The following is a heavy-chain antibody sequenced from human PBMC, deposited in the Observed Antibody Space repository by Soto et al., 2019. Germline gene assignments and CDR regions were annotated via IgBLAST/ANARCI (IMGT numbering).Heavy chain of an antibody. Sequence: GGSLRLSCTASGFTFNRYAMSWVRQAPGKGLEWVSVIRISSEKLSYAESVKGRFTISTDNAKNILYLQMNSLRAEDTAVYYCARDKHYAFDIWGQGTMVTVSS. CDR1: GFTFNRYA. V-gene: IGHV3-48*01. J-gene: IGHJ3*02. CDR3: ARDKHYAFDI. CDR2: IRISSEKL.